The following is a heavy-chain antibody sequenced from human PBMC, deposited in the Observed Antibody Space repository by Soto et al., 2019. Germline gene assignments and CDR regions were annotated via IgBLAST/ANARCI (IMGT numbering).Heavy chain of an antibody. J-gene: IGHJ6*02. CDR1: GGTFSSYA. D-gene: IGHD6-13*01. CDR3: ARDRVFAAAGFPGYYYGMDV. Sequence: SVKVSCKACGGTFSSYAISWVRQAPGQGLEWMGGIIPIFGTANYAQKFQGRVTITADESTSTAYMELSSLRSEDTAVYYCARDRVFAAAGFPGYYYGMDVWGQGTTVTVSS. CDR2: IIPIFGTA. V-gene: IGHV1-69*13.